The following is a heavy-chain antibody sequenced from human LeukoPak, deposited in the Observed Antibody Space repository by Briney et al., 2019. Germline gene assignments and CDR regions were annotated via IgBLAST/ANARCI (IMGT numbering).Heavy chain of an antibody. Sequence: PGGSLRLSCAVSGSKFNTHNLNWVRQAPGKGREWVSSISSGSKYILYADSVKGRFTVSRDNAKNSLYLQMNSLRAQDTAVYYCARVRAGLQAFDTWGQGTLVTVSS. D-gene: IGHD4-11*01. J-gene: IGHJ5*02. CDR1: GSKFNTHN. CDR2: ISSGSKYI. CDR3: ARVRAGLQAFDT. V-gene: IGHV3-21*01.